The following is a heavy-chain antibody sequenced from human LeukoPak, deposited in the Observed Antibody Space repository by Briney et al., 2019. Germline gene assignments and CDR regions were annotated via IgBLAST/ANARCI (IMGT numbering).Heavy chain of an antibody. Sequence: SETLSLTCTVSGGSISSYYWSWIRQPPGKGLEWIGYIYHSGSTYYNPSLKSRVTISVDRSKNQFSLKLSSVTAADTAVYYCARDRVDSAVGYFDLWGRGTLVTVSS. V-gene: IGHV4-59*12. CDR1: GGSISSYY. CDR3: ARDRVDSAVGYFDL. D-gene: IGHD3-9*01. CDR2: IYHSGST. J-gene: IGHJ2*01.